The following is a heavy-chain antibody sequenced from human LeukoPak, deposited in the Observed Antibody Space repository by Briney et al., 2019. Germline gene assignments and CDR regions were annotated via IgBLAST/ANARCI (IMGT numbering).Heavy chain of an antibody. V-gene: IGHV1-69*05. CDR1: GGTFSSYA. CDR3: ASNGDHEMMDYYYYYYMDV. Sequence: SVKVSCKASGGTFSSYAISWVRQAPGQGLEWMGRIIPIFGTANYAQKFQGRVTITTDESTSTAYMELSSLRSEDTAVYYCASNGDHEMMDYYYYYYMDVWGKGTTVTVSS. D-gene: IGHD2-21*02. CDR2: IIPIFGTA. J-gene: IGHJ6*03.